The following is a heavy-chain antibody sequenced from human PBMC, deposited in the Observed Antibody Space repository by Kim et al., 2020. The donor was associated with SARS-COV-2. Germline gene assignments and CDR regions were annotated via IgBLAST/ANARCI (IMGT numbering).Heavy chain of an antibody. Sequence: GGSLRLSCAASGFTFSRYGMHWVRQAPGKGLEWVAVTSSEGNNNYHADSVKGRFTVSRDNSKNTVFLQMNSLRAEDTAVYFCARDGISGVDNWGEGAPLTVSS. J-gene: IGHJ4*02. V-gene: IGHV3-30*03. D-gene: IGHD3-10*01. CDR3: ARDGISGVDN. CDR1: GFTFSRYG. CDR2: TSSEGNNN.